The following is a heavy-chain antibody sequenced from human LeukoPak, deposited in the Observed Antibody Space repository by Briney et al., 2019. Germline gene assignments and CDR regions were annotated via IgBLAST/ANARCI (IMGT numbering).Heavy chain of an antibody. Sequence: WASVKVSCKASGGTFSSYAISRVRQAPGQGLEWMGGIIPIFGTANYAQKFQGRVTITADESTSTAYMELSSLRSEDTAVYYCARGSALLALSFDYWGQGTLVTVSS. CDR2: IIPIFGTA. CDR1: GGTFSSYA. J-gene: IGHJ4*02. D-gene: IGHD2-15*01. V-gene: IGHV1-69*13. CDR3: ARGSALLALSFDY.